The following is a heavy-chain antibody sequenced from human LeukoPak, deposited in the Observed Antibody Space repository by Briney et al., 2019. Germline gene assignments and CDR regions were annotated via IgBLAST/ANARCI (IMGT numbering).Heavy chain of an antibody. Sequence: PSQTLPLTCAIAGDSVSIKSSPWNWIRQSPSRGLEWLGRTYYRSKWYNDYAVSVKSRITINPDTSKKQFSLQLTSVTPEDTAVYYCAKFANWDDTFDIWGQGTMVTVSS. CDR1: GDSVSIKSSP. CDR2: TYYRSKWYN. J-gene: IGHJ3*02. CDR3: AKFANWDDTFDI. D-gene: IGHD7-27*01. V-gene: IGHV6-1*01.